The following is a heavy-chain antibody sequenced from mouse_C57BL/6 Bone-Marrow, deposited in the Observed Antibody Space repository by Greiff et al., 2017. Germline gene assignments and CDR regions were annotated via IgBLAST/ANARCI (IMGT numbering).Heavy chain of an antibody. Sequence: VQLQQSGAELVKPGASVKLSCKASGYTFTSYWMHWVKQRPGQGLEWIGMIHPNSGSTNYNEKFKSKATLTVDKSSSTAYMQLSSLTSEDSAVXSGASGRSYYGSSFSCYCEVGGTGPTATVSS. CDR1: GYTFTSYW. V-gene: IGHV1-64*01. D-gene: IGHD1-1*01. J-gene: IGHJ1*03. CDR2: IHPNSGST. CDR3: ASGRSYYGSSFSCYCEV.